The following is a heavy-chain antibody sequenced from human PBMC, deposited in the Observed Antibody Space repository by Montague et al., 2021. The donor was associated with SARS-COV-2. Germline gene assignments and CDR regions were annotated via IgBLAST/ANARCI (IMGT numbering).Heavy chain of an antibody. CDR2: TYYRSNWYN. CDR1: GDSVSRDSAA. Sequence: CAISGDSVSRDSAAWNWVRQSPSRGPEWLGRTYYRSNWYNDYAVSVKSRITIKSDTSKNQISLQLNSVTPEDTAVYYCARDLRWRYGYGMDVWGQGTMVTVSS. CDR3: ARDLRWRYGYGMDV. D-gene: IGHD3-16*01. V-gene: IGHV6-1*01. J-gene: IGHJ6*02.